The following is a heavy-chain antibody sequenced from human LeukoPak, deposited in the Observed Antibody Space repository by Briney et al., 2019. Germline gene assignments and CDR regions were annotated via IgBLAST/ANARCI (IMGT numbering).Heavy chain of an antibody. CDR3: ARDRITMIAVAHWYFDL. Sequence: KPGGSLRLSCAASGFTFSTYSMNWVRQAPGKGLEWVSSISSSSSCVYYADSVKGRFTISRDNAKNSLYLQMNSLRAEDTAVYYCARDRITMIAVAHWYFDLWGRGTLVTVSS. CDR2: ISSSSSCV. CDR1: GFTFSTYS. J-gene: IGHJ2*01. D-gene: IGHD3-22*01. V-gene: IGHV3-21*01.